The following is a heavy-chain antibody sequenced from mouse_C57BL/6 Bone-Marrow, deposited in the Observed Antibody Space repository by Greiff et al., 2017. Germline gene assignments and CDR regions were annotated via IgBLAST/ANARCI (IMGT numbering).Heavy chain of an antibody. CDR1: GYSFTSYW. CDR3: ARELRSNYYAMDY. V-gene: IGHV1S127*01. J-gene: IGHJ4*01. CDR2: IDPSDSET. Sequence: VQLQQSGPQLVRPGASVKISCKASGYSFTSYWMHWVKQRPGQGLEWIGMIDPSDSETRLNQKFKDKATLTVDKSSSTAYMQLSSPTSEDSAVYYCARELRSNYYAMDYWGQGTSVTVSS. D-gene: IGHD1-1*01.